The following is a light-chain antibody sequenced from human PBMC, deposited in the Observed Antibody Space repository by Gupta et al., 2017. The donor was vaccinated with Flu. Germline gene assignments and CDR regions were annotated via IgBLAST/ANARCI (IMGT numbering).Light chain of an antibody. J-gene: IGKJ1*01. CDR2: EVS. CDR3: RTHKQCPPVT. CDR1: HSLVPGAGSTH. Sequence: VVLNQSPVSLSFSLGQSVSISCRSSHSLVPGAGSTHLCWFNQRQTQAPRRLIYEVSKRDAGVSDRVFGGGFVNNLALKSNSGEDEDVGCYCYRTHKQCPPVTVGQGTTVDIK. V-gene: IGKV2-30*02.